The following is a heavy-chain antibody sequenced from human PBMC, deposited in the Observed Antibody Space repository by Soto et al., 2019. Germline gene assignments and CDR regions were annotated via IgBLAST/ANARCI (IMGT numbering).Heavy chain of an antibody. D-gene: IGHD4-17*01. Sequence: QVQLVQSGAEVKKPGASVKVSRKASGYTFTSYGISWVRQAPGQGLEWMGWISAYNGNTNYAQKLQDRVTMTSDTSTSTAYMELRSLRSDDTAVYYCARDGQIAPAHGTVTTFDYWGQGSLVTVSS. J-gene: IGHJ4*02. CDR3: ARDGQIAPAHGTVTTFDY. CDR1: GYTFTSYG. V-gene: IGHV1-18*04. CDR2: ISAYNGNT.